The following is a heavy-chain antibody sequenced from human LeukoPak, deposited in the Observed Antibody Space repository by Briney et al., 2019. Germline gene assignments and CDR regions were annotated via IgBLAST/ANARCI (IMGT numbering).Heavy chain of an antibody. Sequence: SETLSLTCTVSGGSVNSYYWSWIRQSPGKGLEWIGSIYYSGSTNYNPSLESRVTISVDTSKNQFSLKLSSVTAADTAVYYCARGQGYYYDSSGYYYVDWGQGTLVTVSS. CDR3: ARGQGYYYDSSGYYYVD. V-gene: IGHV4-59*02. CDR2: IYYSGST. D-gene: IGHD3-22*01. CDR1: GGSVNSYY. J-gene: IGHJ4*02.